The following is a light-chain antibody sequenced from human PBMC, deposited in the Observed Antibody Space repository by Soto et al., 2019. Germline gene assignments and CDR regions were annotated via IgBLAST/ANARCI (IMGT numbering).Light chain of an antibody. CDR3: SSYTSSSPYVV. Sequence: QSALTQPASVSGSPGQSITISCTGTSSDVGGYNYVSWYQQHPGKAPKLMIYDVINPPSGVSNRFSGSKSGNSASLTISGLQAEDEADYYCSSYTSSSPYVVFGGGTKLTVL. V-gene: IGLV2-14*03. J-gene: IGLJ2*01. CDR2: DVI. CDR1: SSDVGGYNY.